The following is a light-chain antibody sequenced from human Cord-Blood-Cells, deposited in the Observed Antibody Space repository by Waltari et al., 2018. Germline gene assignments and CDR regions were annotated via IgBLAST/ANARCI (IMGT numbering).Light chain of an antibody. J-gene: IGKJ4*01. CDR3: QQYNNWPPLT. CDR2: GAS. Sequence: VMTQSPATLSVSPGERATLSCRASQSVSSNLAWYQQKPGQAPRLLIYGASTRATGIPARFSGSGSGTEFTLTISSLQSEDFAVYYCQQYNNWPPLTFGGGTKVXIK. CDR1: QSVSSN. V-gene: IGKV3-15*01.